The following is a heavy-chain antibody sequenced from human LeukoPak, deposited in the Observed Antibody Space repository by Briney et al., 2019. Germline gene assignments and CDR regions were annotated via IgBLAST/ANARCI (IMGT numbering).Heavy chain of an antibody. CDR1: GGSISSSNW. CDR3: ATALWFGVLAPPGY. J-gene: IGHJ4*02. Sequence: PSETLSLTCAVSGGSISSSNWWSWVRRPPGKGLEWIGEIYHSGSTNYNPSLKSRVTISVDKSKNQFSLKLSFVTAADTAVYYCATALWFGVLAPPGYWGQGTLVTVSS. CDR2: IYHSGST. D-gene: IGHD3-10*01. V-gene: IGHV4-4*02.